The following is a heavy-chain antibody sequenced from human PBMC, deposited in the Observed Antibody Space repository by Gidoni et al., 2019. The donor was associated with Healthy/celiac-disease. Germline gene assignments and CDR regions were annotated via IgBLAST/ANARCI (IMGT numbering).Heavy chain of an antibody. CDR2: IYTSGST. D-gene: IGHD6-13*01. CDR3: ARAPWQQLELGYGMDV. J-gene: IGHJ6*02. V-gene: IGHV4-61*02. Sequence: QVQLQESGPGLVKPSQTLSLTCTVSGGSISSGSYYWSWIRQPAGKGLEWIGRIYTSGSTNYNPSLKSRVTISVDTSKNQFSLKLSSVTAADTAVYYCARAPWQQLELGYGMDVWGQGTTVTVSS. CDR1: GGSISSGSYY.